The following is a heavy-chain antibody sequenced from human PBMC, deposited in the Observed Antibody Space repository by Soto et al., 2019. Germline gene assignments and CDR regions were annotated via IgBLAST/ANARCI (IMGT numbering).Heavy chain of an antibody. D-gene: IGHD6-19*01. V-gene: IGHV4-61*08. CDR3: TREGVVSGWYSFFY. Sequence: QVQLQESGPGLVKPSETLSLPCTVSSGSVSSIDYYWSWVRQPPGKGLELIGYIDHSGSTNYNPSLKSRVTMSVDTSNNPFSMRLSSVTAAVTAVYYCTREGVVSGWYSFFYWGQGTLVSVSS. CDR1: SGSVSSIDYY. J-gene: IGHJ4*02. CDR2: IDHSGST.